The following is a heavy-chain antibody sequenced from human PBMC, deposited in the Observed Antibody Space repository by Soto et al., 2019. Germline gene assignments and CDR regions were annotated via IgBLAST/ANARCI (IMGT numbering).Heavy chain of an antibody. CDR1: GYSISRGYY. CDR2: IYHGGST. CDR3: ARVGPWVPYYYDSSPYTFENWFDP. V-gene: IGHV4-38-2*01. J-gene: IGHJ5*02. D-gene: IGHD3-22*01. Sequence: SETRSRTCAVSGYSISRGYYWCFLRQPPGKGLECIGSIYHGGSTYYNPSLNSRVTLSIDITNNHVSLILNSVTAADTAVYYCARVGPWVPYYYDSSPYTFENWFDPCGQGTLVTVSS.